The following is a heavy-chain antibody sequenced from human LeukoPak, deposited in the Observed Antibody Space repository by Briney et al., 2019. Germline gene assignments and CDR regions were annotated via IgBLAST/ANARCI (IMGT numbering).Heavy chain of an antibody. D-gene: IGHD4-23*01. CDR3: AKDRGAVVTHFDY. J-gene: IGHJ4*02. CDR2: ISWNSGSI. V-gene: IGHV3-9*01. CDR1: GFTIDDYA. Sequence: GGSLRLSCAASGFTIDDYAMHWVRQAPGKGLEWVSGISWNSGSIGYADSVKGRFTISRDNAKNSLYLQMNSLRAEDTALYYCAKDRGAVVTHFDYWGQGALDTVSS.